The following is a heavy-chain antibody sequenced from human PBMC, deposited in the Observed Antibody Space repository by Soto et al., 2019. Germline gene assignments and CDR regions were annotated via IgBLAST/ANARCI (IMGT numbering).Heavy chain of an antibody. CDR2: ISPYNGNT. J-gene: IGHJ4*02. CDR3: ARFSAGTVDY. Sequence: ASVKVSCKASGYTFTNYGITWVRQAPGQGLEWMGWISPYNGNTNYAQKFQGRVTMTTDTSTSTAYMELRSLRSDDTAVFYCARFSAGTVDYWGQGTLVTVSS. CDR1: GYTFTNYG. D-gene: IGHD1-1*01. V-gene: IGHV1-18*01.